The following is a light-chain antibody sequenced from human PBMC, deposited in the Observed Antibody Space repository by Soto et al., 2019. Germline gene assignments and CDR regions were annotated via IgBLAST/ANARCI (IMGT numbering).Light chain of an antibody. Sequence: DIQMTQSPSTLSAFVGDRVTITCRASQTIRNYLAWYQQKPGKAPDLLIYDASSLENEVPSRFSGSGFGTEFTLTISSLQPDDSATYYCQQSYSIPRTFGGGTKV. V-gene: IGKV1-5*01. CDR2: DAS. J-gene: IGKJ4*01. CDR3: QQSYSIPRT. CDR1: QTIRNY.